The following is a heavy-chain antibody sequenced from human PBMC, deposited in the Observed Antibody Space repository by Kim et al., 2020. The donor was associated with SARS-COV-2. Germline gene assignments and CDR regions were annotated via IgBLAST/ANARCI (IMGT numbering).Heavy chain of an antibody. J-gene: IGHJ4*02. V-gene: IGHV4-39*01. D-gene: IGHD6-19*01. CDR3: ARHQGGIAVAAARLFDY. Sequence: LKRRVTISVDTSKNQFSLKLSSVTAADTAVYYCARHQGGIAVAAARLFDYWGQGTLVTVSS.